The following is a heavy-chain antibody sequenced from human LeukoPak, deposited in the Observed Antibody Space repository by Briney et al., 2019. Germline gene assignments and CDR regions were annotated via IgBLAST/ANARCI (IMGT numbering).Heavy chain of an antibody. CDR2: IKEDGSEK. J-gene: IGHJ4*02. CDR3: ARDSSGYQ. CDR1: GFTFSTYW. D-gene: IGHD3-22*01. Sequence: GGSLRLSCAASGFTFSTYWMSWVRQAPGKGLEWVANIKEDGSEKNYGDSVKGRFTISRDNAKNSLYLEMNSLRVEDTAVYYCARDSSGYQWGQGTLVTVSS. V-gene: IGHV3-7*01.